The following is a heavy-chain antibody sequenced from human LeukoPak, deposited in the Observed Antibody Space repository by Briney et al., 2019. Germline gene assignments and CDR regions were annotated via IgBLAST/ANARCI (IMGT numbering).Heavy chain of an antibody. CDR1: GGSFSGYY. D-gene: IGHD3-22*01. CDR2: INHSGST. Sequence: PSETLSLTCAVYGGSFSGYYWSWIRQPPGKGLEWIGEINHSGSTNYNPSLKSRVTISVDTSKNQFSLKLSSVTAADTAVYYCARGQSLHYYSDSSGYMDWGQGTLVTVSS. J-gene: IGHJ4*02. V-gene: IGHV4-34*01. CDR3: ARGQSLHYYSDSSGYMD.